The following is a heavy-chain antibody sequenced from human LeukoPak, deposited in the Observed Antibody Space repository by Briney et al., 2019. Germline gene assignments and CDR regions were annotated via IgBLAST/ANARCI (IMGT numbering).Heavy chain of an antibody. V-gene: IGHV3-23*01. Sequence: GGSLRLSCAASGFTFSSYAMNWVRQAPGKGLQWVSGINGNGGSTYYADSVKGRFTISRDNAKNSVYLQMNSLRAEDTAVYYCARDGSYGGYGDYWGQGTLVTVSS. J-gene: IGHJ4*02. CDR1: GFTFSSYA. CDR2: INGNGGST. D-gene: IGHD5-12*01. CDR3: ARDGSYGGYGDY.